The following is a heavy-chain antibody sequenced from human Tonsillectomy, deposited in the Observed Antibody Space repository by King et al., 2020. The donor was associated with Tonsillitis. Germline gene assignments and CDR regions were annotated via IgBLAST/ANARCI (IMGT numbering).Heavy chain of an antibody. CDR1: GYSFTSYW. Sequence: QLVQSGAEVKKPGESLRISCKGSGYSFTSYWISWVRQMPGKGLEWMGTIDPSDSYTNYSPSFQGHVTISVDKSISTAYLQWSSLKAPDTAMYYCTRGAARSGWPLNWFDPWGQGTLVTVSS. V-gene: IGHV5-10-1*03. CDR3: TRGAARSGWPLNWFDP. D-gene: IGHD6-19*01. J-gene: IGHJ5*02. CDR2: IDPSDSYT.